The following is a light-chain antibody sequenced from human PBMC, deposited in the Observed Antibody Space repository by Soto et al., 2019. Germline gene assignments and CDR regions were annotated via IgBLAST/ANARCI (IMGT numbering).Light chain of an antibody. Sequence: QSALTHPPSASGSPGQSVTISCTGSSSDVGGYNYVSWYQQHPGKAPQRMIYEVSKRPSGVPDRLYGSKSGNTASLTVSGLQAATEADYYCRSYGGSNTVVFGGGTKLTVL. CDR3: RSYGGSNTVV. V-gene: IGLV2-8*01. CDR2: EVS. J-gene: IGLJ2*01. CDR1: SSDVGGYNY.